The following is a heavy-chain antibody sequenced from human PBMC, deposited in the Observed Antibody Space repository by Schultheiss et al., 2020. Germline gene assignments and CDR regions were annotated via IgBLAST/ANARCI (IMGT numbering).Heavy chain of an antibody. J-gene: IGHJ4*02. V-gene: IGHV1-8*01. D-gene: IGHD3-10*01. CDR1: GYTFTSYD. CDR3: ARGLKGTRGFDY. Sequence: ASVKVSCKASGYTFTSYDINWVRQATGQGLEWMGWMNPNSGNTGYAQKFQGWVTMTTDTSTSTAYMELRSLRSDDTAVYYCARGLKGTRGFDYWGQGTLVTVSS. CDR2: MNPNSGNT.